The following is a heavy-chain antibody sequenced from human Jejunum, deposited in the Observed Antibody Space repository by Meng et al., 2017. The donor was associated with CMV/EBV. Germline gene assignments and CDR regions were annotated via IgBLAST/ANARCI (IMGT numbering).Heavy chain of an antibody. Sequence: SGFTFNTYDMDWVRQAPGKGLEWVSAISGSSEGTDYEDSVKGRFTISRDNSKNTLYLQMNSLRAEDTAVYYCAKDRANRGSSGFDSWGQGTLVTVSS. CDR1: GFTFNTYD. CDR2: ISGSSEGT. V-gene: IGHV3-23*01. CDR3: AKDRANRGSSGFDS. D-gene: IGHD3-16*01. J-gene: IGHJ4*02.